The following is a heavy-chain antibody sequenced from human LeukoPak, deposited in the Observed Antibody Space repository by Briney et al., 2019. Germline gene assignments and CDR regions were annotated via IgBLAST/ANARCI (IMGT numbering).Heavy chain of an antibody. V-gene: IGHV1-69*13. CDR1: GGTFSIYA. J-gene: IGHJ6*02. CDR3: ATTLTGGYYYYGMDV. Sequence: ASVKVSCKASGGTFSIYAISWVRQAPGQGLEWMGGIIPILGTANYAQKFQGRVTITADESTSTAYMELSSLRSEDTAVYYCATTLTGGYYYYGMDVWGQGTTVTVSS. CDR2: IIPILGTA. D-gene: IGHD3-9*01.